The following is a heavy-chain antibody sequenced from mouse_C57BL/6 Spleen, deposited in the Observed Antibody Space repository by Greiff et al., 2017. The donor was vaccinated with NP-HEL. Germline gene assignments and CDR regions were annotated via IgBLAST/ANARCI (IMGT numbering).Heavy chain of an antibody. CDR2: ISSGSSTI. CDR3: ARGVMVTSFDY. CDR1: GFTFRDYG. V-gene: IGHV5-17*01. D-gene: IGHD2-2*01. J-gene: IGHJ2*01. Sequence: VKLMESGGGLVKPGGSLKLSCAASGFTFRDYGMHWVRQAPEKGLEWVAYISSGSSTIYYADTVKGRFTISRDNAKNTLFLQMTSLRSEDTAMYYCARGVMVTSFDYWGQGTTLTVSS.